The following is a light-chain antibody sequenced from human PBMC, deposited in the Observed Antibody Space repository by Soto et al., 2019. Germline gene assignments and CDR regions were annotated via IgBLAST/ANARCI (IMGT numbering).Light chain of an antibody. V-gene: IGLV1-36*01. CDR2: YDD. CDR1: SSNIGKNA. CDR3: ATWDDKLNGWL. J-gene: IGLJ3*02. Sequence: QSVLTQPPSMSGAPRQRVTISCFGSSSNIGKNAVNWYQQFPGKAPKLLIYYDDLLPSGVSDRFSGSKSGTSASLAISGLQSEDEADYYCATWDDKLNGWLFGGGTRLTVL.